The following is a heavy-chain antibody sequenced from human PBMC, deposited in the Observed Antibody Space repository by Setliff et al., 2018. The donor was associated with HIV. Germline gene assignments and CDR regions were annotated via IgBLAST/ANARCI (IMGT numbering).Heavy chain of an antibody. J-gene: IGHJ6*03. D-gene: IGHD3-3*01. CDR3: AGGGQYYTFWSGYYPIGVYYYYYMDV. Sequence: PSETLSLTCAVYGGSFSGYYWSWIRQPPGKGLEWIGEINHSGSTNYNPSLKSRVTISVDTSKNQFSLKLSSVTAADTAVYYCAGGGQYYTFWSGYYPIGVYYYYYMDVWGKGTTVTVSS. CDR1: GGSFSGYY. CDR2: INHSGST. V-gene: IGHV4-34*01.